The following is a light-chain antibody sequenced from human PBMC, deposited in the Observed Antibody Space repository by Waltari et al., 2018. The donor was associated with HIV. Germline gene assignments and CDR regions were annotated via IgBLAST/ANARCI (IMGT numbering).Light chain of an antibody. CDR2: AAS. V-gene: IGKV1-9*01. CDR3: LHLNSYPLT. Sequence: DIQLPQSRSFLSPSVGDRVNITCRPSQGISSYLACYQQKPGKAPKLLMYAASTLQSGVPSRFSGSGSGTEFTLTISSLQPEDFATYYCLHLNSYPLTFGPGTKVEIK. CDR1: QGISSY. J-gene: IGKJ3*01.